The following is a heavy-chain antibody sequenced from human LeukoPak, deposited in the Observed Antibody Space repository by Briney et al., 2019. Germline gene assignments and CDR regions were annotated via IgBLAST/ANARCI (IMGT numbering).Heavy chain of an antibody. Sequence: PSETLSLTCAVYGGSFSGYYWSWIRQPPGKGLEWIGEINHSGSTNYNPSLKSRVTISVDASKNQFSLKLSSVTAADTAVYYCARGRTAEHFDYWGQGTLVTVSS. CDR3: ARGRTAEHFDY. J-gene: IGHJ4*02. CDR1: GGSFSGYY. D-gene: IGHD2-21*02. CDR2: INHSGST. V-gene: IGHV4-34*01.